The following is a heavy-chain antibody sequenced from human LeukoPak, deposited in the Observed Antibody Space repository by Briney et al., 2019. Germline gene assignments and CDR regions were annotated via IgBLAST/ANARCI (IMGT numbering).Heavy chain of an antibody. CDR3: ARRYFDL. Sequence: GWSLRLSCAASGFTLSSYWMSWVRQAPGKGLEWVANIKQDGSEKHYLDSVKGRFTISRDNAKNSLYLQMNSLRAEDTAVYYCARRYFDLWGRGTLVTVSS. V-gene: IGHV3-7*01. CDR1: GFTLSSYW. CDR2: IKQDGSEK. J-gene: IGHJ2*01.